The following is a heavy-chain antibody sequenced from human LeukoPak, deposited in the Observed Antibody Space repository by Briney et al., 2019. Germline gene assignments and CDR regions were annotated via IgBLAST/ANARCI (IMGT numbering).Heavy chain of an antibody. V-gene: IGHV1-18*01. CDR2: ISAYNAYT. D-gene: IGHD3-22*01. CDR1: GGTFDNYA. CDR3: ARDVLHRIHYDSSAYYPGSSY. J-gene: IGHJ4*02. Sequence: ASVKVSCKASGGTFDNYAISWVRQAPGQGLEWMGWISAYNAYTYYAQKLQGRVTMTTDTSTSTAYMELRSLRSDDTAVYYCARDVLHRIHYDSSAYYPGSSYWGQGILVTVSS.